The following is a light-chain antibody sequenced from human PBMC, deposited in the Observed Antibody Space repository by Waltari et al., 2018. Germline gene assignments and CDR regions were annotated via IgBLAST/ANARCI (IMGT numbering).Light chain of an antibody. CDR3: QQYNRWPPIT. CDR1: QSVTSN. J-gene: IGKJ5*01. CDR2: EAS. Sequence: EIVLTQSPATLSVSPGERATLSCRASQSVTSNLAWYQQKPGQAPRLLIYEASTRATGISARFSGSGSGTEFTLTISGLQSEDFAVYYCQQYNRWPPITFGQGTRQEIK. V-gene: IGKV3-15*01.